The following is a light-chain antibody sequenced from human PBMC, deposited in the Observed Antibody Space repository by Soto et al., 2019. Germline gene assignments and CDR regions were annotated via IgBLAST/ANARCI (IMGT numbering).Light chain of an antibody. V-gene: IGLV1-40*01. CDR3: QSFDSSLTVWM. CDR1: TSNIGAGYD. Sequence: QSVLTQPPSVSGAPGQRVTISFTGSTSNIGAGYDVNWYQQLPGTVPKLLIHGNNIRPSGVPDRFSGSKSDTSASLAITGLQTEDEADYYCQSFDSSLTVWMFGGGTKVTVL. CDR2: GNN. J-gene: IGLJ3*02.